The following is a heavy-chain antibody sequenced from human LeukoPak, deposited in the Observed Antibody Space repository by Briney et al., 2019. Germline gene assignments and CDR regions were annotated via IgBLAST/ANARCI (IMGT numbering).Heavy chain of an antibody. CDR1: GVTFSNYA. CDR2: IVGNGRTA. J-gene: IGHJ4*02. V-gene: IGHV3-23*01. D-gene: IGHD5-24*01. Sequence: PGGSLRLSCAAPGVTFSNYAINGGRQAPGRGLGWVSLIVGNGRTAYSDSAKGRFTISRDNSKKTVHLQMDNLRAEDTAVYYCAKDYRPDGFNDIDYWGQGTQVTVSS. CDR3: AKDYRPDGFNDIDY.